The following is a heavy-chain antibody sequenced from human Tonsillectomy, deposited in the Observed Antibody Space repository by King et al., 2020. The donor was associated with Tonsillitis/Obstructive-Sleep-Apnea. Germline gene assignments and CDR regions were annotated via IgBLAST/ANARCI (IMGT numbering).Heavy chain of an antibody. D-gene: IGHD3-22*01. CDR3: TSGSHYDSSGYGDY. CDR2: INHSGST. J-gene: IGHJ4*02. CDR1: GGSFSGYY. Sequence: VQLQQWGAGLLKPSETLSLTCAVYGGSFSGYYWSWIRQSPGKGLEWIGEINHSGSTNYNPSLKSRVTISVDTSKNQFSLKLTSVTAADTAVYYCTSGSHYDSSGYGDYWGQGTLVTVSS. V-gene: IGHV4-34*01.